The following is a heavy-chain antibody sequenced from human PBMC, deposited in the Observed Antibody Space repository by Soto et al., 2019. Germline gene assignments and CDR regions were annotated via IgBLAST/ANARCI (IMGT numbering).Heavy chain of an antibody. V-gene: IGHV4-59*01. Sequence: PSETLRVTSTVSGGSIRSYYWSCIRQPPGKGLDWIGYIHYSGSTNYNPYLNSRATISVETSKNQLSMKPSSVTAADTAVYYCARDHGGARVDTAMVTGENWFDPWGQGTLVTVS. J-gene: IGHJ5*02. CDR2: IHYSGST. CDR3: ARDHGGARVDTAMVTGENWFDP. D-gene: IGHD5-18*01. CDR1: GGSIRSYY.